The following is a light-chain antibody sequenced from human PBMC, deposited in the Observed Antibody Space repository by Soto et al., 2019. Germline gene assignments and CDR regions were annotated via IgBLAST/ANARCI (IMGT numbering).Light chain of an antibody. CDR1: QSVRSER. Sequence: EIVLTQSPDTLSLSPGERATLSCMASQSVRSERLAWYQQKPGQAPRLVIFDASTRATGIPARFSGSGSGTDFTLTISSLEPEDFAVYYCQQRTKWRTFGQGTKVDIK. J-gene: IGKJ1*01. V-gene: IGKV3-11*01. CDR2: DAS. CDR3: QQRTKWRT.